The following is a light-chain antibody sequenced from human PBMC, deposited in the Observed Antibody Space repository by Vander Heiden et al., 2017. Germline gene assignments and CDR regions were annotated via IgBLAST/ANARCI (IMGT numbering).Light chain of an antibody. V-gene: IGKV1-39*01. CDR1: QSISSY. CDR3: QQSNSTLYT. Sequence: DIQMTQSPSSLSASVGDRVTITCRASQSISSYLNWYQQKPGKAPKLLIYAASSLQSGVPSRFSGSGSGTDFTLTISSLQPEDFATYYCQQSNSTLYTFGLGTKLEIK. J-gene: IGKJ2*01. CDR2: AAS.